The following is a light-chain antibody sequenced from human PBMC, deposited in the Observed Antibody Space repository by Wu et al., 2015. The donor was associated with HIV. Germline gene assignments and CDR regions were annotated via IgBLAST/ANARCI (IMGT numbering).Light chain of an antibody. CDR3: QQTYSTPKT. J-gene: IGKJ1*01. V-gene: IGKV1-39*01. CDR1: QSISSD. Sequence: DIQMTQSPSSLSASVGDRVTITCRASQSISSDLKWYQQKPGAAPKLLIYAASSLQSGVPSRFSGSGSGTDFTLTISSLQPEDFATYYCQQTYSTPKTFGQGTKVETK. CDR2: AAS.